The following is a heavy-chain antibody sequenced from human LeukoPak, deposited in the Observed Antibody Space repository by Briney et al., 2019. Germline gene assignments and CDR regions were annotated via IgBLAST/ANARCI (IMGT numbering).Heavy chain of an antibody. D-gene: IGHD3-10*01. J-gene: IGHJ3*02. V-gene: IGHV3-7*02. Sequence: PGGSLRLSCAASGFTFSSYWMSWVRQAPGKGLEWVANIKQDGSEKYYVDSVKGRFTISRDNAKNSLYLQMNSLRAEDTAVYYCARVATMVRVPLDALDIWGQGTMVSVSS. CDR1: GFTFSSYW. CDR3: ARVATMVRVPLDALDI. CDR2: IKQDGSEK.